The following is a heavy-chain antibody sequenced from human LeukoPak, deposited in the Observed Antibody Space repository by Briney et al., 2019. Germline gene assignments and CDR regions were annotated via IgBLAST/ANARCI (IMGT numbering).Heavy chain of an antibody. D-gene: IGHD4-17*01. CDR2: IWYDGSNK. Sequence: PGRSLRLSCAASGFTFSSYGMHWVRQAPGKGLEWVAVIWYDGSNKYYADSVKGRFTISRDNSKNTLYLQMNGLRAEDTAVYYCARDGVDYGDYGPRWFDPWGQGTLVTVSS. CDR1: GFTFSSYG. J-gene: IGHJ5*02. V-gene: IGHV3-33*01. CDR3: ARDGVDYGDYGPRWFDP.